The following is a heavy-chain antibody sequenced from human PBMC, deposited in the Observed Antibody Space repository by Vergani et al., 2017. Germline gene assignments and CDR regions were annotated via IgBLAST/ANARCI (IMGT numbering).Heavy chain of an antibody. D-gene: IGHD3-3*01. J-gene: IGHJ6*03. CDR2: IVVGSGNT. Sequence: QMQLVQSGPEVKKPGTSVKVSCKASGFTFTSSAMQWVRQASGQRLEWIGWIVVGSGNTNYAQKFQERVTITRDMSTSTAYMELSSLRSEDTAVYYCAAVSPRYYDFWSGYPDYYMDVWGKGTTVTVSS. CDR1: GFTFTSSA. CDR3: AAVSPRYYDFWSGYPDYYMDV. V-gene: IGHV1-58*02.